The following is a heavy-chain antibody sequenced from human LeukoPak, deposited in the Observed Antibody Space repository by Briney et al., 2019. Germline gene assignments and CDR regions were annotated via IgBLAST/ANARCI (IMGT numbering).Heavy chain of an antibody. CDR3: AKHTNDWFDP. V-gene: IGHV3-23*01. D-gene: IGHD2-2*01. Sequence: GGSLRLSCAASGFTFSNYAMSWVRQAPGKGLEWVSTITGSGGGTYYADSVKGRFTISRDNSKNTMYLQMNSLRADDTAVYYCAKHTNDWFDPWGQGTLVTVSS. J-gene: IGHJ5*02. CDR1: GFTFSNYA. CDR2: ITGSGGGT.